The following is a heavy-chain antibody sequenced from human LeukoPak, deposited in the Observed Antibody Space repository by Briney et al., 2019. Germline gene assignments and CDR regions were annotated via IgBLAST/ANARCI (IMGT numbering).Heavy chain of an antibody. J-gene: IGHJ4*02. CDR1: GFTFTTYA. V-gene: IGHV3-23*01. D-gene: IGHD2-15*01. CDR2: ISGSGSRA. Sequence: GGSLRLSCVASGFTFTTYAMSWVRQAPGKGLEWVSGISGSGSRAFYADSVKGRFTISRDRSKNTLYLQMKSLRAEDTAIYFCARGYCSGGSCYFDYWGQGTLVTVSS. CDR3: ARGYCSGGSCYFDY.